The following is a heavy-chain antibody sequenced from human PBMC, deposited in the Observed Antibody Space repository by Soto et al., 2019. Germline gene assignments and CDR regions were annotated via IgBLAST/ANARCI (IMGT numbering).Heavy chain of an antibody. J-gene: IGHJ4*02. CDR1: GFTFSSYA. CDR3: AKDRGIVVVPAFDY. Sequence: GGSLRLSCASSGFTFSSYAMSLVRQAPGKGLEWVSAISGSGGSTYYADSVKGRFTISRDNSKNTLYLQMNSLRAEDTAVYYCAKDRGIVVVPAFDYWGQGTLVTVSS. CDR2: ISGSGGST. V-gene: IGHV3-23*01. D-gene: IGHD2-2*01.